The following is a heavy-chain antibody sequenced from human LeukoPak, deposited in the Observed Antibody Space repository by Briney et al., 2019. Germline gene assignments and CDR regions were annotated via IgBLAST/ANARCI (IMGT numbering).Heavy chain of an antibody. D-gene: IGHD3-10*01. CDR3: AKDRVERYYYGSGSEYYFDY. J-gene: IGHJ4*02. CDR1: GFTFSNYW. CDR2: INADGRAK. V-gene: IGHV3-7*01. Sequence: GGSLRLSCAASGFTFSNYWMSWVRQAPGKGLEWVANINADGRAKYYVDSVKGRFTISRDNAKNSLYLQMNSLRAEDTAVYYCAKDRVERYYYGSGSEYYFDYWGQGTLVTVSS.